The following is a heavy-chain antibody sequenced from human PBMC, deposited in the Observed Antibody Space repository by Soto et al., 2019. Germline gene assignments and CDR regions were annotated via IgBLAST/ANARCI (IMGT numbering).Heavy chain of an antibody. CDR2: INHSGST. J-gene: IGHJ3*02. D-gene: IGHD3-16*02. Sequence: SETLSLTCAVYGGSFSGYYWSWIRQPPGKGLEWIGEINHSGSTNYNPSLKSRVTISVDTSKNQFSLKLSSVTAADTAVYYCARPIWGSYRYTFGAFDIWGQGTMLTVSS. CDR3: ARPIWGSYRYTFGAFDI. CDR1: GGSFSGYY. V-gene: IGHV4-34*01.